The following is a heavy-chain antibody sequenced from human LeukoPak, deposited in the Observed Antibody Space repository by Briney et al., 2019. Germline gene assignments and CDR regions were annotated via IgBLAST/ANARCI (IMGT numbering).Heavy chain of an antibody. Sequence: PGGSLRLSCTASGFTFSSYAMSWVRQAPGKGLEWVSAISGSGGSTYYADSVKGRFTISRDNSKNTLYLQMNSLRAEDTAVYYCARVGDSSGPTPFYYFDYWGQGTLVTVSS. J-gene: IGHJ4*02. V-gene: IGHV3-23*01. D-gene: IGHD3-22*01. CDR1: GFTFSSYA. CDR2: ISGSGGST. CDR3: ARVGDSSGPTPFYYFDY.